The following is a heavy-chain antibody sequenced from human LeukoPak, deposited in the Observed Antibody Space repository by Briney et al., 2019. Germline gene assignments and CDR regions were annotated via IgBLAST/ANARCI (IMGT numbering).Heavy chain of an antibody. D-gene: IGHD3-16*02. CDR1: GFTFSSYS. Sequence: GSLRLSCAASGFTFSSYSMNWVRQAPGKGLEWISYISSSSSTIFYADSVKGRFTISRDNAKNSLYLQMNSLRAEDTAVYYCAKDHDYVWGSYHDHYYFDYWGQGTLVTVSS. CDR3: AKDHDYVWGSYHDHYYFDY. V-gene: IGHV3-48*01. J-gene: IGHJ4*02. CDR2: ISSSSSTI.